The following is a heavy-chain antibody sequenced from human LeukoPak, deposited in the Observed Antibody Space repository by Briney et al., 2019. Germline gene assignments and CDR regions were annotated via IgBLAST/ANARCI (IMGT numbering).Heavy chain of an antibody. J-gene: IGHJ5*02. CDR3: AETVAVPNWFDP. CDR1: GYTFTGYY. V-gene: IGHV1-69*13. Sequence: SVKVSCKASGYTFTGYYLHWVRQAPGQGLEWMGGIIPIFGTANYAQKFQGRVTITADESTSTAYMELSSLRSEDTAVYYCAETVAVPNWFDPWGQGTLVTVSS. D-gene: IGHD6-19*01. CDR2: IIPIFGTA.